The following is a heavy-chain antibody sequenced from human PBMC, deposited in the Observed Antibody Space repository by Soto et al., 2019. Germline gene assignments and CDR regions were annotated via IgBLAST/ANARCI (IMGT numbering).Heavy chain of an antibody. Sequence: QVQLVQSGAEVKKPGSSVKVSCKASGGTFSSYSISWVRQAPGQGLEWMGGIIPIFGTANYAQKFQGRATITADESTSTAYMELSSLRSEDTAVYYCASSPSVSVATYSFGYWGQGTLVTVSS. D-gene: IGHD5-12*01. J-gene: IGHJ4*02. V-gene: IGHV1-69*01. CDR3: ASSPSVSVATYSFGY. CDR2: IIPIFGTA. CDR1: GGTFSSYS.